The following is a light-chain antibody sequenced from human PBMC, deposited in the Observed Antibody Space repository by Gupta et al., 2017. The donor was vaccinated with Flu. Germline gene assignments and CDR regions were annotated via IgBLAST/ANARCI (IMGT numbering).Light chain of an antibody. V-gene: IGKV3-11*01. CDR3: QQRSNWPPLT. CDR2: DAS. J-gene: IGKJ4*01. CDR1: QSVSSY. Sequence: GERATLSCRASQSVSSYLAWYQQKPGQAPRLLIYDASNRATGIPARFSGSGSGTDFTLTISSLEPEDFAVYYCQQRSNWPPLTFGGGTQVEIK.